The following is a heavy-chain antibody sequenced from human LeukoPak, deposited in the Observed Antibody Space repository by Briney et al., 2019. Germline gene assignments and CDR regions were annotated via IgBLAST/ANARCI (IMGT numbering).Heavy chain of an antibody. D-gene: IGHD3-10*01. Sequence: PGGSLRLSCAASGFTFSSYAMSWVRQAPGKGLEWVSAISGSGGSTYYADSVKGRFTISRDNSKNTLYLQMNSLRAEDTAVYYCAKDLFTMVRGVYYFDYWGQGTLVTVSS. CDR1: GFTFSSYA. J-gene: IGHJ4*02. CDR2: ISGSGGST. CDR3: AKDLFTMVRGVYYFDY. V-gene: IGHV3-23*01.